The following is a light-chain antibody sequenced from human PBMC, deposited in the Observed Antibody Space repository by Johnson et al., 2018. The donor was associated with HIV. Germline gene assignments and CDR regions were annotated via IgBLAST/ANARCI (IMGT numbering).Light chain of an antibody. Sequence: QSVLTQPPSVSAAPGQKVTISCSGSSSNVGNNYVSWYQCLPGTAPKLLIFENNKRPSGIPDRFSGSKSGTSATLGITGLQTGDEADYYCGTWDISLSAKVFGTGTKVTV. CDR1: SSNVGNNY. V-gene: IGLV1-51*02. J-gene: IGLJ1*01. CDR2: ENN. CDR3: GTWDISLSAKV.